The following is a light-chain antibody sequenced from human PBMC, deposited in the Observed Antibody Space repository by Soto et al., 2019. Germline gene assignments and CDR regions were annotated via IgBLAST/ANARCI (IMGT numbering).Light chain of an antibody. V-gene: IGKV3-11*01. CDR1: QSVSSY. Sequence: EIVLTQSPATLSLSPGERATLSCRASQSVSSYLAWYQQKPGQAPRLLIYDASNRATGIPARFSGSGSGTDFTLTISSLEPEDFAVYYCQQRSNWHPAYTVGQGTKVDSK. J-gene: IGKJ2*01. CDR2: DAS. CDR3: QQRSNWHPAYT.